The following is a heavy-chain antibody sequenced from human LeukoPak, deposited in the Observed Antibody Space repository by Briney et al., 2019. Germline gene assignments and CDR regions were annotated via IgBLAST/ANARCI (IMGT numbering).Heavy chain of an antibody. CDR1: GFTFSSYS. J-gene: IGHJ4*02. V-gene: IGHV3-48*01. Sequence: GGSLRLSCAASGFTFSSYSMNWVRQAPGKGLEWVSYISSSSSTIYYADSVKGRFTISRDNAKNSLYLQMNSLRAEDTAVYYCAKVHSSSWYCFDYWGQGTLVTVSS. D-gene: IGHD6-13*01. CDR2: ISSSSSTI. CDR3: AKVHSSSWYCFDY.